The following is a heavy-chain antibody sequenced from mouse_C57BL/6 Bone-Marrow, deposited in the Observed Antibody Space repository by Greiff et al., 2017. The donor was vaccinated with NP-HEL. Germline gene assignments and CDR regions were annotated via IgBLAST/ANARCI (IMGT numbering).Heavy chain of an antibody. Sequence: EVMLVESGEGLVKPGGSLKLSCAASGFTFGSYAMSWVRQTPEKRLEWVAYISSGGDYIYYADTVKGRFTISRDNARNTLYLQMSSLKSEDTAMYYCTRIYYGILFDYWGQGTTLTVSS. CDR1: GFTFGSYA. CDR3: TRIYYGILFDY. J-gene: IGHJ2*01. V-gene: IGHV5-9-1*02. D-gene: IGHD2-1*01. CDR2: ISSGGDYI.